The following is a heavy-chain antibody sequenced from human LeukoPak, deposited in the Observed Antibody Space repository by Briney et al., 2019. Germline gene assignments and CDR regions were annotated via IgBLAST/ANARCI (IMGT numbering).Heavy chain of an antibody. D-gene: IGHD3-22*01. Sequence: SETLSLTCTVSSGSFSSYYWNWIQQPAGKGLEWIGRIYITGSTNYNPSLKSRVTMSVDTSKNQFSLKLSSVTAADTAVYYCARGRGYYQDYWGQGTLVTVSS. CDR1: SGSFSSYY. V-gene: IGHV4-4*07. CDR2: IYITGST. CDR3: ARGRGYYQDY. J-gene: IGHJ4*02.